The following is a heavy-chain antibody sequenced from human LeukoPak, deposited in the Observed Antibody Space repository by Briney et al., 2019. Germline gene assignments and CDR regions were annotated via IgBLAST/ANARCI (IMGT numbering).Heavy chain of an antibody. Sequence: GASVKVSCKASGGTFSSYAISWVRQAPGQGLEWMGGIIPIFGTANYAQKFQGRVTITADESTSTAYMELGSLRSEDTAVYYCARDRIIVVVPAANHYYYYGMDVWGQGTTVTVSS. J-gene: IGHJ6*02. D-gene: IGHD2-2*01. CDR1: GGTFSSYA. CDR3: ARDRIIVVVPAANHYYYYGMDV. CDR2: IIPIFGTA. V-gene: IGHV1-69*01.